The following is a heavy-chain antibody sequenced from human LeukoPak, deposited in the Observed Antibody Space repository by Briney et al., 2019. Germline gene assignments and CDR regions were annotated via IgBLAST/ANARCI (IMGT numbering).Heavy chain of an antibody. CDR2: TYYRSKWYN. D-gene: IGHD3-22*01. CDR1: GDSVSSNSAA. J-gene: IGHJ3*01. V-gene: IGHV6-1*01. CDR3: VRNDGIGLDAFDV. Sequence: SQTLSLTCAVSGDSVSSNSAAWNWIRQSPSRGLEWLGRTYYRSKWYNDYAVSVKSRITINPDTSKNQFSLQLNSVTPEDTAVYYCVRNDGIGLDAFDVWSPGTMVTVSS.